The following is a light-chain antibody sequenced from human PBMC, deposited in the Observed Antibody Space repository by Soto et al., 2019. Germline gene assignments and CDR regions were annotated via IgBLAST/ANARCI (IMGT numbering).Light chain of an antibody. J-gene: IGKJ1*01. Sequence: IQLTQSPSSLSAYVGDRVTITCRASQSVQTWLAWFQQKPGKAPKLLIYKATTLETGVPSRFSGSGSETEFTLTISSLQPDDLGTYYCQQYNNYFTFGQGTKVDIK. CDR3: QQYNNYFT. V-gene: IGKV1-5*03. CDR1: QSVQTW. CDR2: KAT.